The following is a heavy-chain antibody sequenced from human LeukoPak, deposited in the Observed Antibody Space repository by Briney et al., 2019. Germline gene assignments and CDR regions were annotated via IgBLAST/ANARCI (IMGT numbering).Heavy chain of an antibody. D-gene: IGHD2-15*01. CDR1: GGSISSYY. J-gene: IGHJ1*01. V-gene: IGHV4-59*01. Sequence: PSETLSLTCSVSGGSISSYYWSWLRQPPGRELEWIGYIYYSGNTNYNPSLKSRVTISVDTSKNQFSLKLSSVTAADTAVYYCATGEWIVGYFQHWGRGTLVTVSS. CDR3: ATGEWIVGYFQH. CDR2: IYYSGNT.